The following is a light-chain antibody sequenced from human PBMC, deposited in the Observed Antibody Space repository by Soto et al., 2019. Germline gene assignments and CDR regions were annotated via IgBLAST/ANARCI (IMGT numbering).Light chain of an antibody. CDR2: GAS. CDR3: QQYNNWWT. CDR1: QSVSSSY. V-gene: IGKV3-20*01. Sequence: EIVLTQSPGTLSLSPGERATLSCRASQSVSSSYLAWYQQKPGQAPRLLIYGASSRATGIPARLSGSGSGTEFTLTINSMKSEDFAVYYCQQYNNWWTFGQGTKVDIK. J-gene: IGKJ1*01.